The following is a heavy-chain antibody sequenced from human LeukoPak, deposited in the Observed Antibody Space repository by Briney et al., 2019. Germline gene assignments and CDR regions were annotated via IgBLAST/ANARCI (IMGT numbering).Heavy chain of an antibody. V-gene: IGHV4-59*01. CDR2: IYYSGST. CDR3: ASEGVAGYYFDY. D-gene: IGHD6-19*01. Sequence: SETLSLTCTVTGSSISSYYWSWIRQPPGKGLEWIGYIYYSGSTNYNPSLKSRVTISGDTSKNQLSLKLNSVTAADTAVHYCASEGVAGYYFDYWGQGTLVTVSS. J-gene: IGHJ4*02. CDR1: GSSISSYY.